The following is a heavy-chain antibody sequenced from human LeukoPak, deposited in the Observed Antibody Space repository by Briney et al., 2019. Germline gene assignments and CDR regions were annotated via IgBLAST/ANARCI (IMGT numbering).Heavy chain of an antibody. CDR3: ARVVASTSIDA. Sequence: SETLSLTCTVSLYSISSGYFWGWIRQPPGMGLEWIGSIFHSGDVYYNPSLKSRVTISVDTSKNRFSLKVTSVTAADTALYYCARVVASTSIDAWGQGTLVTVST. V-gene: IGHV4-38-2*02. CDR2: IFHSGDV. D-gene: IGHD2-15*01. CDR1: LYSISSGYF. J-gene: IGHJ5*02.